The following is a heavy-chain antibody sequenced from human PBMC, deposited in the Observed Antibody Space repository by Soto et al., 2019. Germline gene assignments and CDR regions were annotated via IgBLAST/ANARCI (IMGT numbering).Heavy chain of an antibody. V-gene: IGHV1-18*01. D-gene: IGHD3-9*01. CDR2: ISAYNGNT. J-gene: IGHJ5*02. CDR3: ARVPAYYDILTGPRLQNWFDP. CDR1: GYTFTSYG. Sequence: ASVKVSCKASGYTFTSYGISWVRQAPGQGLEWMGWISAYNGNTNYAQKLQGRVTMTTDTSTSTAYMELRSLRSDDTAVYYCARVPAYYDILTGPRLQNWFDPWGQGTLVTVSS.